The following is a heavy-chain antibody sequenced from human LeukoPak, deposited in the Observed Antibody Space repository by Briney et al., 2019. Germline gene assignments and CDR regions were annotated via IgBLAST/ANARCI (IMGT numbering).Heavy chain of an antibody. CDR2: TRNKANTYTT. Sequence: PGGSLRLSCAASGFTFSDHYMDWVRQAPGKGLEWVGRTRNKANTYTTEYAASVEGRFTISRDDSKNSLYLQMNSLKTEDTAVYYCARAAEYSGYDSADYWGQGPWSPSPQ. CDR3: ARAAEYSGYDSADY. V-gene: IGHV3-72*01. J-gene: IGHJ4*02. CDR1: GFTFSDHY. D-gene: IGHD5-12*01.